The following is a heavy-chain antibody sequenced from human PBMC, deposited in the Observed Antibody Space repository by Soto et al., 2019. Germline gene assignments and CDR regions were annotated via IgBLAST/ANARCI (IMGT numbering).Heavy chain of an antibody. CDR2: ISRSGTYI. V-gene: IGHV3-21*01. CDR3: AKGTASMDV. CDR1: GFTFSSYS. Sequence: EVQLVESGGGLVKPGGSLTLSCEASGFTFSSYSMNWVRQAPGKGLEWVSSISRSGTYIYYADSVKGRFTVSRDNVKNLLYLQMTNLRAADTAINYCAKGTASMDVWCQGTTVPVSS. J-gene: IGHJ6*02.